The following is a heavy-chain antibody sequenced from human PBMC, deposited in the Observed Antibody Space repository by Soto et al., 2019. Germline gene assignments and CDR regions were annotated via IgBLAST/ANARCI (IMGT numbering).Heavy chain of an antibody. CDR1: GYTFTSYA. D-gene: IGHD2-21*02. J-gene: IGHJ4*02. Sequence: GYTFTSYAMHWVRQAPGQRLEWMGWINAGNGNTKYSQKFQGRVTITRDTSASTAYMELSSLRSEDTAVYYCARSIVVVTALDYWGQGTLVTV. CDR2: INAGNGNT. CDR3: ARSIVVVTALDY. V-gene: IGHV1-3*01.